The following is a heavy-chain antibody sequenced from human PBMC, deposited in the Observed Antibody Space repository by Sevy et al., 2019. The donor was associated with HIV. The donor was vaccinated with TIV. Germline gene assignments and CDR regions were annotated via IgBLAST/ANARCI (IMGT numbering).Heavy chain of an antibody. V-gene: IGHV3-48*02. CDR3: ARDGPPAYYYDSSGIGGDAFDI. CDR2: ISSSSSTI. J-gene: IGHJ3*02. CDR1: GFTFSSYS. Sequence: GGSLRLSCAASGFTFSSYSMNWVRQAPGKGLEWVSYISSSSSTIYYADSVKGRFTISRDNAKYSLYLQMNSLRDEDTAVYYCARDGPPAYYYDSSGIGGDAFDIWGQGTMVTVSS. D-gene: IGHD3-22*01.